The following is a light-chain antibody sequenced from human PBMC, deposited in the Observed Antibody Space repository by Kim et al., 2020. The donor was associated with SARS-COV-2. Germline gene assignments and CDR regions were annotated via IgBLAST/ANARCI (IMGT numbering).Light chain of an antibody. J-gene: IGLJ2*01. Sequence: SYELTQPPSVSVAPGKTARITCGGNNIGSKSVHWYQQKPGQAPVLVIYYDSDRPSGIPERFSGSNSGNTATLTISRVEAGDDADYYCQVWDSSSDDVVFG. CDR3: QVWDSSSDDVV. CDR2: YDS. V-gene: IGLV3-21*04. CDR1: NIGSKS.